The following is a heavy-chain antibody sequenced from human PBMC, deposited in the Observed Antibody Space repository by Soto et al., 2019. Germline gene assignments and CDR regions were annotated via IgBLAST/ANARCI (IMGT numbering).Heavy chain of an antibody. CDR2: IYSGGST. CDR1: GFTVSSHY. CDR3: ARVGQWPSYRHFDY. V-gene: IGHV3-53*01. J-gene: IGHJ4*02. Sequence: TVGSLRLSCAASGFTVSSHYMSWVRQAQGKGLEWVSVIYSGGSTYYADSVKGRFTISRDNSKNTLYLQMNSLRAEDTAVYYCARVGQWPSYRHFDYWGQGTLVTVSS. D-gene: IGHD6-19*01.